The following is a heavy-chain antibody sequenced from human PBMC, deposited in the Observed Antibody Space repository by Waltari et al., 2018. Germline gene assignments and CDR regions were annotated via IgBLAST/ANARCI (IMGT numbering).Heavy chain of an antibody. V-gene: IGHV4-34*01. J-gene: IGHJ3*02. CDR3: ARVGPYDFWSGYHDAFDI. Sequence: VHLQPWGSGMLKPPETLSLTCAVYGGSFSGYYWSWISKPTGKGLEWIGEINHSGSTNYNPSLKSRVTISVDTSKNQFSLKLSSVTAADTAVYYCARVGPYDFWSGYHDAFDIWGQGTMVTVSS. CDR1: GGSFSGYY. CDR2: INHSGST. D-gene: IGHD3-3*01.